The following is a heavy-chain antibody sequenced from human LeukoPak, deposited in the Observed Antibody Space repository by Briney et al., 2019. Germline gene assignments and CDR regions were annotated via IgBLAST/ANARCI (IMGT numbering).Heavy chain of an antibody. J-gene: IGHJ6*02. CDR1: GFTFSSYA. Sequence: PGGSLRLSCAASGFTFSSYAMSWVRRAPGKGLEWVSAISGSGGSTYYADSVKGRFTISRDNSKNTLYLQMNSLRAEDTAVYYCAKEGSGGWVYYYYGMDVWGQGTTVTVSS. CDR3: AKEGSGGWVYYYYGMDV. CDR2: ISGSGGST. V-gene: IGHV3-23*01. D-gene: IGHD6-19*01.